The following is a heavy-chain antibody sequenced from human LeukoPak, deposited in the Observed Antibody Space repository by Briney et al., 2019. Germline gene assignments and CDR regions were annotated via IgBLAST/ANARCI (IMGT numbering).Heavy chain of an antibody. CDR1: GYIFTSYW. CDR2: IYPGDSDT. Sequence: PGASLKISCQGSGYIFTSYWIGWVRQMPGKGLEWMGIIYPGDSDTRYSPSFQGHVTISADKSISTAYLQWSSLKASDTAMYYCASSSLMGGDAFDIWGQGTMVTVSS. V-gene: IGHV5-51*01. CDR3: ASSSLMGGDAFDI. J-gene: IGHJ3*02. D-gene: IGHD2-8*01.